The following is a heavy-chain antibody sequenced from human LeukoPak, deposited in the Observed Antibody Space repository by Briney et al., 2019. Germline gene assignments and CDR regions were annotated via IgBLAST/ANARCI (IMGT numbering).Heavy chain of an antibody. Sequence: GASVKVSCKASGYTFTSYDINWVRQATGQGLEWMGWMNPNSGNTGYAQKFQGRVTMTRNTSISTAYMELSSLRSEDTAVYYCAREYIAAAGIYYGMDVWGQGTTVTVSS. V-gene: IGHV1-8*01. J-gene: IGHJ6*02. D-gene: IGHD6-13*01. CDR1: GYTFTSYD. CDR3: AREYIAAAGIYYGMDV. CDR2: MNPNSGNT.